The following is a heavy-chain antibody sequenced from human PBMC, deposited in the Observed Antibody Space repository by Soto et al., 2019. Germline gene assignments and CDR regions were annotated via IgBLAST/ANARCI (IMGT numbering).Heavy chain of an antibody. CDR1: GFTFSSYG. V-gene: IGHV3-33*01. J-gene: IGHJ6*02. CDR3: ARDPADIVVVVAATHYYYYGMDV. D-gene: IGHD2-15*01. CDR2: IWYDGSNK. Sequence: GGSLRLSCAASGFTFSSYGMHWVRQAPGKGLEWVAVIWYDGSNKYYADSVKGRFTISRDNSKNTLYLQMNSLRAEDTAEYYCARDPADIVVVVAATHYYYYGMDVWGQGTTVTVSS.